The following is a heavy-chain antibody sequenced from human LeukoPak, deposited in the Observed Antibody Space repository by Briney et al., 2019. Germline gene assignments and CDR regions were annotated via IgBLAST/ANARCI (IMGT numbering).Heavy chain of an antibody. CDR2: ISGSGGGT. CDR1: GFTFSSYA. D-gene: IGHD2-2*01. J-gene: IGHJ6*01. Sequence: GGSLRLSCAASGFTFSSYAMSWVRQAPGKGLEWVSGISGSGGGTYYADSMKGRFTISRDNSKNTLYLQMNSLRAEDTAVYYCAKSSSTSIYHYYGMDVWGQGTTVTVSS. V-gene: IGHV3-23*01. CDR3: AKSSSTSIYHYYGMDV.